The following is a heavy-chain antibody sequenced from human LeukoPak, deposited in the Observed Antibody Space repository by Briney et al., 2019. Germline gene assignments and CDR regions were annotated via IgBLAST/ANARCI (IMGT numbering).Heavy chain of an antibody. CDR1: GYTFTSYG. CDR2: ISAYNGNT. Sequence: GASVKVSCKASGYTFTSYGISWVRQAPGQGLEWMGCISAYNGNTNYAQKLQGRVTMTTDTSTSTAYMELRSLRSDDTAVYYCARSYYDILTGRGGWFDPWGQGTLVTVSS. V-gene: IGHV1-18*01. CDR3: ARSYYDILTGRGGWFDP. D-gene: IGHD3-9*01. J-gene: IGHJ5*02.